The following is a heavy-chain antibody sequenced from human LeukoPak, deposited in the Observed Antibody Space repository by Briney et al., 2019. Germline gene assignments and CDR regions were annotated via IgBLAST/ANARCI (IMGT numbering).Heavy chain of an antibody. CDR2: IYAGDFDT. J-gene: IGHJ2*01. V-gene: IGHV5-51*01. CDR1: GYSFSTHW. D-gene: IGHD4-23*01. CDR3: ARRVVNNRNWYFNL. Sequence: GESLKISCMGSGYSFSTHWIGWVRQMPGKGLEWLGIIYAGDFDTRYSPSFQGQVTISADKSINTAYLQWSSLKASDTAMYYCARRVVNNRNWYFNLWGRGTLVTVSS.